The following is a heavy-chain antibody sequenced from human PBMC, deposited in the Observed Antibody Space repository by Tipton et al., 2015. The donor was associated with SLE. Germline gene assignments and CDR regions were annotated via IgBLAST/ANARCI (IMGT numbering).Heavy chain of an antibody. D-gene: IGHD2-2*01. Sequence: TLSLTCTVSGGSTNSYYWTWIRQPPGKGLEWIGRIYDSGSTNYNPSLKSRVTISQDTSKNQFSLKLSSVTAADTTVYYCAREGRYPCYYYYMDGWGKGTTVTVSS. V-gene: IGHV4-59*01. CDR1: GGSTNSYY. CDR3: AREGRYPCYYYYMDG. J-gene: IGHJ6*03. CDR2: IYDSGST.